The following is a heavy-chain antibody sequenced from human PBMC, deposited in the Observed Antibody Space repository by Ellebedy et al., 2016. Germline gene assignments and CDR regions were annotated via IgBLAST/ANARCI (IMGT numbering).Heavy chain of an antibody. CDR3: ARVPGTTSYYYGMDV. CDR1: GGTFSSYA. D-gene: IGHD1-1*01. J-gene: IGHJ6*02. CDR2: IIPILGIA. V-gene: IGHV1-69*04. Sequence: ASVKVSCKASGGTFSSYAISWVRQAPGQGLEWMGRIIPILGIANYAQKFQGRVTITADKSTSTAYMELSSLRSEDTAVYYCARVPGTTSYYYGMDVWGQGTTVTVSS.